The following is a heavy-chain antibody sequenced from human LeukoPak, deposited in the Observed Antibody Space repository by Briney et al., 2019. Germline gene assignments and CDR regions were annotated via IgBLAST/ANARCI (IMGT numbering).Heavy chain of an antibody. CDR1: VGSLSSGNYY. D-gene: IGHD3-10*01. J-gene: IGHJ4*02. V-gene: IGHV4-39*01. CDR3: ILGGKLDY. CDR2: IYHTGST. Sequence: SETLSLTCTVSVGSLSSGNYYRGWIRQPPGKGLEWIGGIYHTGSTHYKPSLKSRVTISVDTSKNQLSLRLTSVTAADTAVYYCILGGKLDYWGQGILVTVSS.